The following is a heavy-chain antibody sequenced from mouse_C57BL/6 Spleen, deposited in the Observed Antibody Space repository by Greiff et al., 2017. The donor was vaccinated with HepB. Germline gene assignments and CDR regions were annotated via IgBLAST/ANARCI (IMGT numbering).Heavy chain of an antibody. Sequence: QVQLKESGPGILQSSQTLSLTCSFSGFSLSTSGMGVSWIRQPSGKGLEWLAHIYWDDDKRYNPSLKSRLTISKDTSRNQVFLKITSVDTADTATYYCARSYYSNSDYAMDYWGQGTSVTVSS. D-gene: IGHD2-5*01. CDR1: GFSLSTSGMG. CDR3: ARSYYSNSDYAMDY. J-gene: IGHJ4*01. CDR2: IYWDDDK. V-gene: IGHV8-12*01.